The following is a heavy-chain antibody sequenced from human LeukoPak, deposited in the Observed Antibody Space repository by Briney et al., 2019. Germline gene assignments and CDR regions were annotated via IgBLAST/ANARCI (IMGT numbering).Heavy chain of an antibody. CDR3: ARPWVEGYCSSTSCFYGMDV. CDR1: GYTFTSYD. V-gene: IGHV1-8*01. Sequence: GASVKVSCKASGYTFTSYDINWVRQATGQGLEWMGWMNPNSGNTGYAQKFQGRVTMTRNTSISTAYMELSSLRSADTAVYYCARPWVEGYCSSTSCFYGMDVWGQGTTVTVSS. CDR2: MNPNSGNT. D-gene: IGHD2-2*01. J-gene: IGHJ6*02.